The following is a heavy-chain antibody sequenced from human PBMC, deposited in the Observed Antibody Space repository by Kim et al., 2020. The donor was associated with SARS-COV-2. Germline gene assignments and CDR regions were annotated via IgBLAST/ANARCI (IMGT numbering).Heavy chain of an antibody. V-gene: IGHV4-59*01. CDR2: IHYDGNT. CDR1: GDSITTSY. J-gene: IGHJ3*02. D-gene: IGHD4-17*01. Sequence: SETLSLTCAVSGDSITTSYWSWVRQSPEKGLEWLAYIHYDGNTNYNPSLKTRLTISMDTSKNQLSLTLTSVTAADSAVYYCTRYPTVTMESFDMWGQGTLVTVSS. CDR3: TRYPTVTMESFDM.